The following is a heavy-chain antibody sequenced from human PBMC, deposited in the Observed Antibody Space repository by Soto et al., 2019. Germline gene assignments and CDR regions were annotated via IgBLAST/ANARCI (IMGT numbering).Heavy chain of an antibody. J-gene: IGHJ6*02. Sequence: PGGSLRLSCAASGFTFSNYGMHWVRQAPGKGLEWIAFIWFDGSNRKYADSVRGRFTISRDSSEDTLYLQMNSLRAEDTAVYYCARGGAYRHFFGMDHWGQGTTVTVSS. CDR1: GFTFSNYG. CDR2: IWFDGSNR. CDR3: ARGGAYRHFFGMDH. V-gene: IGHV3-33*01. D-gene: IGHD4-4*01.